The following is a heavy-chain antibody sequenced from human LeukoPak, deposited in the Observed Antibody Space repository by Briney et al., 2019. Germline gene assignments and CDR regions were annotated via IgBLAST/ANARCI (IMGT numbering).Heavy chain of an antibody. CDR3: ARVLGGARSSGYSILHFDY. CDR2: IYYSGNT. J-gene: IGHJ4*02. V-gene: IGHV4-31*03. Sequence: PSETLSLTCTVSGGSISSGGYYWSWIRQHPGKGLEWIGYIYYSGNTYYNPSLKSRVTISVDTSKNQSSLKLTSVTAADTAVYYCARVLGGARSSGYSILHFDYWGQGTLVTVSS. CDR1: GGSISSGGYY. D-gene: IGHD3-22*01.